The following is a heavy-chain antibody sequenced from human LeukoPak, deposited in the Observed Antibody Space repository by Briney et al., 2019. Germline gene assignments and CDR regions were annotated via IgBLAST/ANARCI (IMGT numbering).Heavy chain of an antibody. J-gene: IGHJ6*03. CDR3: ARFLGPDVYYYYYMDV. D-gene: IGHD2-8*01. Sequence: GGSLRLSCAASGFTFSNYWMSWVRQAPGKGLEWLANINQDGSEIYYVDSVKGRFTISRDNGKNSLYLQINSLRADDTAVYYCARFLGPDVYYYYYMDVWGKGTTVTVSS. V-gene: IGHV3-7*01. CDR2: INQDGSEI. CDR1: GFTFSNYW.